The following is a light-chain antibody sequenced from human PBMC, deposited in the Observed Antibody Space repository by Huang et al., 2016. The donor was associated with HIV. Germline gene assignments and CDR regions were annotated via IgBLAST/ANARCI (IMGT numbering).Light chain of an antibody. CDR3: MQALQTPRT. V-gene: IGKV2-28*01. Sequence: IVITQSPLSLPVTPGEPASISCRSSQSLLHSHGYNYLDWYVQKPGQAPQLLISLSSNRASGVPDRFSASGSVTDFTLKISRVQAEDVGVYFCMQALQTPRTFGQVTRLEIK. CDR1: QSLLHSHGYNY. CDR2: LSS. J-gene: IGKJ5*01.